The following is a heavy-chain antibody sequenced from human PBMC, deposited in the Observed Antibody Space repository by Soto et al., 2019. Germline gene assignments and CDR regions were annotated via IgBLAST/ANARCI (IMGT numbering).Heavy chain of an antibody. CDR3: ARETLRDAIDI. CDR1: GLDFRSYE. CDR2: IRANDESI. J-gene: IGHJ3*02. Sequence: GGSLRLSCVASGLDFRSYEINWVRQAPGKGLEWVSNIRANDESIYYADSVKGRVSVSRDNAKNSLFLEMNSLRVDDTAVYYCARETLRDAIDIWGQGTMVTVSS. V-gene: IGHV3-48*03.